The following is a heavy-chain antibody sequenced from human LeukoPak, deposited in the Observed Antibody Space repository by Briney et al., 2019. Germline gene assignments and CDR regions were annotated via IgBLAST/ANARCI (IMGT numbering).Heavy chain of an antibody. CDR1: GGSISSSSYY. Sequence: PSETLSLTCTVSGGSISSSSYYWGWIRQPPGKGLEWIGSIYYSGSTYYNPSLKSRVTISVDTSKNQFSLKLSSVTAADTAVYYCAGELAGGGSYYFDYWGQGTLVTVSS. D-gene: IGHD1-26*01. CDR3: AGELAGGGSYYFDY. V-gene: IGHV4-39*07. J-gene: IGHJ4*02. CDR2: IYYSGST.